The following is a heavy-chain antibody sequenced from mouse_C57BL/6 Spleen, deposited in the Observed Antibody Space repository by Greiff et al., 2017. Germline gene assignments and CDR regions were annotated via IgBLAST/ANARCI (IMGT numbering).Heavy chain of an antibody. CDR3: ARGSGTGYAMDY. CDR1: GYTFTSYW. D-gene: IGHD3-3*01. Sequence: VQLQQSGAELVKPGASVKMSCKASGYTFTSYWITWVKQRPGPGLEWIGDIYPGSGSTNYNEKFKSKATLTVDTSSSTAYMQLSSLTSEDSAVYYCARGSGTGYAMDYWGQGTSVTGSS. J-gene: IGHJ4*01. CDR2: IYPGSGST. V-gene: IGHV1-55*01.